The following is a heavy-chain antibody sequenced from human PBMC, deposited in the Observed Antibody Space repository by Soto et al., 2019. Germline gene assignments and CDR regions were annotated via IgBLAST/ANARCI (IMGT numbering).Heavy chain of an antibody. CDR2: LYWDDDK. CDR1: GLSLRTTGVG. CDR3: VQSRCGGDCLEIYSSHAYNGLDV. D-gene: IGHD2-21*02. J-gene: IGHJ6*02. V-gene: IGHV2-5*02. Sequence: QVTLKESGPTLVKPTQTLTLTCTVSGLSLRTTGVGVGWVRQPPGKALEWLALLYWDDDKRYSPSLRSRLTIAKDISEKQVFLTMTTMDTVDTATYYCVQSRCGGDCLEIYSSHAYNGLDVWGQGTTVTVSS.